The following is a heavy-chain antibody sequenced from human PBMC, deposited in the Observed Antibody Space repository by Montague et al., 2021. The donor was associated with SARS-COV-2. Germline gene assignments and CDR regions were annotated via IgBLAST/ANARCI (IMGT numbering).Heavy chain of an antibody. V-gene: IGHV4-61*02. Sequence: TLSLTCTVSGGSISSGSYYWSWIRQPAGKGLEWIGRIYTSGSTNYNPSLKSRVTISVDTSKNHFSLKLSSVTAADTAVYYCAREGRTTDYDILTGYYYYYYMDVWGKGTTVTVSS. CDR2: IYTSGST. J-gene: IGHJ6*03. CDR3: AREGRTTDYDILTGYYYYYYMDV. CDR1: GGSISSGSYY. D-gene: IGHD3-9*01.